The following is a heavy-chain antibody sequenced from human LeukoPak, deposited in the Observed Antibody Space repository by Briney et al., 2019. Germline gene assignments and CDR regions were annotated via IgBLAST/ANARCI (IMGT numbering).Heavy chain of an antibody. CDR3: ARDGDIVATKHYYYYYMDV. CDR2: ISAYNGNT. CDR1: GYTFTDYY. J-gene: IGHJ6*03. Sequence: ASVKVSCKASGYTFTDYYMHWVRQAPGQGLEWMGWISAYNGNTNYAQKLQGRVTMTTDTSTSTAYMELRSLRSDDTAVYYCARDGDIVATKHYYYYYMDVWGKGTTVTISS. D-gene: IGHD5-12*01. V-gene: IGHV1-18*04.